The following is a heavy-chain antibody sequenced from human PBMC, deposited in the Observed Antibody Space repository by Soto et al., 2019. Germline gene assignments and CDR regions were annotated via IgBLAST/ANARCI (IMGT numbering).Heavy chain of an antibody. J-gene: IGHJ4*02. CDR2: IYYSGST. Sequence: QVQLQESGPGLVKPSQTLSLTCTVSGGSISSGGYYWSWIRQHPGKGLEWIGYIYYSGSTYYNPSLKSRVTISVDTSKNQFSLKLSSVTAADTAVYYCARSSGYSYGSHPPIDYWGQGTLVTVSS. V-gene: IGHV4-31*03. CDR3: ARSSGYSYGSHPPIDY. CDR1: GGSISSGGYY. D-gene: IGHD5-18*01.